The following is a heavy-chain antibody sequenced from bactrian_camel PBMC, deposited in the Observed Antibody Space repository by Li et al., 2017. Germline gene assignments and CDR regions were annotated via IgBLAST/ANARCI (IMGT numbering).Heavy chain of an antibody. CDR2: IDNDGTT. J-gene: IGHJ4*01. D-gene: IGHD8*01. V-gene: IGHV3S55*01. CDR1: GFRTGSYC. Sequence: HVQLVESGGGSVQTGGSLRLTCAASGFRTGSYCMGWARQAPGKEREEVAHIDNDGTTSYADSVKGRFAVSRDSAKSTLYLQMNCLKPEDTAMYRCALERGCTIISGGWGSINHWGQGTQVTVS. CDR3: ALERGCTIISGGWGSINH.